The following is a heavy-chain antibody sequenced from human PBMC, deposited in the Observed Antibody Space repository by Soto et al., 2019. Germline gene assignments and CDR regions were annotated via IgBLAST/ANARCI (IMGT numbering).Heavy chain of an antibody. Sequence: QVQLVESGGGLVKPGGSPTLSCAASGFTFSDYYMSWIRQAPGKGLEWVSYISHSGTTIYYADSVKGRFTISRDNAKNSLYLQMNSLRAEDTAVYYCARFARYGDYGESFDSWGQGTLVTVSS. CDR1: GFTFSDYY. D-gene: IGHD4-17*01. J-gene: IGHJ4*02. CDR2: ISHSGTTI. V-gene: IGHV3-11*01. CDR3: ARFARYGDYGESFDS.